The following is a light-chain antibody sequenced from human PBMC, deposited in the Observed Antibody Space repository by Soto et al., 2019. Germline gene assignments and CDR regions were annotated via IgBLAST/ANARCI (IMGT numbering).Light chain of an antibody. J-gene: IGKJ1*01. CDR1: QSVSSN. CDR2: GAS. CDR3: QQFNNWPRT. Sequence: EKVMTQSPATLSVSPGERATLSCRASQSVSSNLAWYQQKPGQAPRLLIYGASSRATGIPVRFSGSGSGTEFTLTISSLQSEDFAVYYCQQFNNWPRTFGQGTKV. V-gene: IGKV3-15*01.